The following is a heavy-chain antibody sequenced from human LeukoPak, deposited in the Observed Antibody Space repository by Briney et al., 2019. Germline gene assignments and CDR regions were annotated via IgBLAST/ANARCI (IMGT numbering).Heavy chain of an antibody. CDR1: GFTFSSYA. CDR2: ISGSGGST. J-gene: IGHJ4*02. Sequence: GGSLRLSCAASGFTFSSYAMSWVRQAPGKGLEWVPAISGSGGSTYYADSVKGRFTISRDNSKNTLYLQMNSLRAEDTAVYYCAKGPVGNKVPAAMDYWGQGTLVTVSS. D-gene: IGHD2-2*01. CDR3: AKGPVGNKVPAAMDY. V-gene: IGHV3-23*01.